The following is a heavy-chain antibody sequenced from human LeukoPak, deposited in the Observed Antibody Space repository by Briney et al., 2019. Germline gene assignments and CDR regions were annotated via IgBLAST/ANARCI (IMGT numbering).Heavy chain of an antibody. J-gene: IGHJ4*02. CDR2: INPNSGGT. CDR3: VRFLEWLLGYDY. V-gene: IGHV1-2*02. CDR1: GYTFTGYY. Sequence: GASVKVSCKASGYTFTGYYMHWVRQAPGQGLEWMGWINPNSGGTNYAQKFQGRVTMTRDTSISTAYMELSRLRSDDMAVYYCVRFLEWLLGYDYWGQGTLVTVSS. D-gene: IGHD3-3*01.